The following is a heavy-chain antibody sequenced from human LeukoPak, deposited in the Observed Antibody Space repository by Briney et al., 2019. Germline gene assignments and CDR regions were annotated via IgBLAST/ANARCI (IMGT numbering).Heavy chain of an antibody. Sequence: GGSLRLSCAASRFTFSNHWMYWVRQAPGKGLVWVSRINTDGSIIDYADSVKGRFTISRDNAKNTLYLQMNSLRAEDTAVYYCAREGRALRPDYWGQGTLVTVSS. D-gene: IGHD4-17*01. CDR2: INTDGSII. CDR1: RFTFSNHW. CDR3: AREGRALRPDY. J-gene: IGHJ4*02. V-gene: IGHV3-74*01.